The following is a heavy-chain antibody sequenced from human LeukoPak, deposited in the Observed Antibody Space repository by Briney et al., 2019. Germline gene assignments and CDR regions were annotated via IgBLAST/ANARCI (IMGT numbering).Heavy chain of an antibody. J-gene: IGHJ4*02. CDR2: INSDGSWT. CDR3: ASFYETY. Sequence: GGSLRLSCAASGHYWMHWVRQAPGKGLVWVSHINSDGSWTSYADSVKGRFTISKDNAKNTVYLQMNNLRAEDTAVYYCASFYETYWGRGTLVTVSS. CDR1: GHYW. V-gene: IGHV3-74*01. D-gene: IGHD2/OR15-2a*01.